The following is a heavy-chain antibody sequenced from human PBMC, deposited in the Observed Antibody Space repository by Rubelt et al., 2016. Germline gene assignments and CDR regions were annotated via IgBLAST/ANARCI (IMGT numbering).Heavy chain of an antibody. D-gene: IGHD3-9*01. CDR3: AVDILTGTAY. CDR2: IYNTGST. CDR1: GGSISGSNYY. V-gene: IGHV4-39*01. J-gene: IGHJ4*02. Sequence: QLQLQESGPGLVKPSETLSLTCTVSGGSISGSNYYWGWIRQPPGKGLEWIGAIYNTGSTYSNPSLKSRLTISADTSKNQFFLKLSSVTAADTAVYYCAVDILTGTAYWGQGILVTVSS.